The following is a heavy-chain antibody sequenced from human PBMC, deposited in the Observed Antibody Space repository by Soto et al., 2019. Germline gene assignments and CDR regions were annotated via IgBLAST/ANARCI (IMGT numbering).Heavy chain of an antibody. Sequence: QLQLQESGPGLVKPSETLSLTCTVSGGSLSSSSYFWVWIRQPPGKGLEWIGNLYYSGTTYYNPSLKSRVTISVDTSKNQFSLRLSSVTAADTAVYYCTSLDYCDFGIDYWGQGTLVTVSS. V-gene: IGHV4-39*01. J-gene: IGHJ4*02. CDR3: TSLDYCDFGIDY. CDR1: GGSLSSSSYF. CDR2: LYYSGTT. D-gene: IGHD4-17*01.